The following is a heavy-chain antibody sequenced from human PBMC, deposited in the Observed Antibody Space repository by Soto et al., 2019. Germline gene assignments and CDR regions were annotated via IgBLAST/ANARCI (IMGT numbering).Heavy chain of an antibody. CDR1: GGSISSGDYY. J-gene: IGHJ6*02. Sequence: QVQLQESGPGLVKPSQTLSLTCTFSGGSISSGDYYWSWIRQPPGKGLEWIGYIYYSVSTSYNPSLNSRVTISVDTSKNQFYLKLSSVTAADTAVYYCARGDGYYYSGMDVWGQGTTVTVSS. CDR2: IYYSVST. D-gene: IGHD4-17*01. V-gene: IGHV4-30-4*01. CDR3: ARGDGYYYSGMDV.